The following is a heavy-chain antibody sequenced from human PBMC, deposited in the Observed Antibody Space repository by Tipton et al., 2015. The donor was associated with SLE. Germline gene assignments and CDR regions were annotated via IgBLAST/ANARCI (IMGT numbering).Heavy chain of an antibody. D-gene: IGHD7-27*01. Sequence: LRLSCTVSGVSISSGSYYWTWIRQPPGKGLDGIGSLFYSGNTYRNPSLKSRVTISLDTSKNQFSLNLSSVTAADTAVYYCARQGPDWGIDYCGQGTLVTVSS. V-gene: IGHV4-39*07. CDR2: LFYSGNT. J-gene: IGHJ4*02. CDR3: ARQGPDWGIDY. CDR1: GVSISSGSYY.